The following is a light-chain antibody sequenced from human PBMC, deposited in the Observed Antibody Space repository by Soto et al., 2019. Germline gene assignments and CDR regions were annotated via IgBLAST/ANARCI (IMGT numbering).Light chain of an antibody. Sequence: DTQMNQSPSSLSASVGDRVTITCPASQGIRNDLGWYQQKPGKAPNLLIYAASSLHGGVPSRFNGSVSGTEFTLTISALQPEDVANYYGLAHNSYPYTFGQGTKLDIK. V-gene: IGKV1-17*01. CDR1: QGIRND. J-gene: IGKJ2*01. CDR2: AAS. CDR3: LAHNSYPYT.